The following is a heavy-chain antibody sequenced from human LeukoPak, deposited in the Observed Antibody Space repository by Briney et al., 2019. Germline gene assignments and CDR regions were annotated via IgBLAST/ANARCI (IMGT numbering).Heavy chain of an antibody. J-gene: IGHJ4*02. CDR2: ISGSGGST. V-gene: IGHV3-23*01. CDR3: ARTITMIVVVTPYYFDY. D-gene: IGHD3-22*01. CDR1: GFTFSSYA. Sequence: GGSLRLSCAASGFTFSSYAMSWVRQAPGKGLEWVSAISGSGGSTYYADSVKGRFTISRDNSKNTLYLQMNSLRAEDTAVYYCARTITMIVVVTPYYFDYWGQGTLATVSS.